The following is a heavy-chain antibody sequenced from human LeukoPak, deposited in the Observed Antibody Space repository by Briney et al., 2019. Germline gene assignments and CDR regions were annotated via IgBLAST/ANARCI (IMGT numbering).Heavy chain of an antibody. D-gene: IGHD3-10*01. CDR3: AGESADQLWFGEYYFDY. CDR1: GFTFSSYN. Sequence: GGSLRLSCAASGFTFSSYNMNWVRQAPGKGLEWVSYISSSSSTIYYAGSVKGRFTISRDNAKNSLYLQMNSLRAEDTAVYYCAGESADQLWFGEYYFDYWGQGTLVTVSS. J-gene: IGHJ4*02. CDR2: ISSSSSTI. V-gene: IGHV3-48*01.